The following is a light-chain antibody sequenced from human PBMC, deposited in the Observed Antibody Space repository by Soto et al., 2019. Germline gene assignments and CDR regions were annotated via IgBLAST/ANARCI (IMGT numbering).Light chain of an antibody. V-gene: IGKV3-20*01. CDR1: QSVSSNY. J-gene: IGKJ1*01. Sequence: EIVLTQSPGTLSLSPGERATLSCRASQSVSSNYLAWYQQKPGQAPRLLIYGASSRATGIPDRFSGSGSGTDFTLTISRLEPGDLAMYYCQQYGSSPGTFGQGTKVEIK. CDR2: GAS. CDR3: QQYGSSPGT.